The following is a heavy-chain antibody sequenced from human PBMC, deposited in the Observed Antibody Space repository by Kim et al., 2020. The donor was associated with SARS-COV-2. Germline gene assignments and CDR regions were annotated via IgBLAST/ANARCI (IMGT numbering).Heavy chain of an antibody. J-gene: IGHJ4*02. V-gene: IGHV3-23*01. CDR2: ISGSGGST. Sequence: GGSLRLSCAASGFTFSSYAMSWVRQAPGKGLEWVSAISGSGGSTYYADSVKGRFTISRDNSKNTLYLQMNSLRAEDTAVYYCAKDPTSIRIAVAGSGGVGYWGQGTLVTVSS. D-gene: IGHD6-19*01. CDR1: GFTFSSYA. CDR3: AKDPTSIRIAVAGSGGVGY.